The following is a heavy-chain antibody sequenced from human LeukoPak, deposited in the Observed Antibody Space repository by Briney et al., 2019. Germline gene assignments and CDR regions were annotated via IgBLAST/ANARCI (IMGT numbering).Heavy chain of an antibody. CDR1: GFTFSSYS. Sequence: GGSLRLSCAASGFTFSSYSMNWVRQAPGKGLEWVSSISSSSSYIYYADSVKGRFTISRDNAKNSLYLQMNSLRAEDMAVYYCTRGPGYDYVWGSYRVDYWGQGTLVTVSS. V-gene: IGHV3-21*01. CDR3: TRGPGYDYVWGSYRVDY. CDR2: ISSSSSYI. D-gene: IGHD3-16*02. J-gene: IGHJ4*02.